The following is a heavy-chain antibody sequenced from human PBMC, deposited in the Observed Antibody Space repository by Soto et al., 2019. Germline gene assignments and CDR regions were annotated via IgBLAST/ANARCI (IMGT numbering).Heavy chain of an antibody. CDR1: GYSISSGYY. Sequence: PSETLSLTCAVSGYSISSGYYWGWIRQPPGKGLEWVGSIFHSGSTYYNPSLKSRVTISVDTSKNQFSLRLSSVTAADTAVYYCARGGYYFNSSGYYPYYFDHWGQGTLVTVSS. V-gene: IGHV4-38-2*01. CDR2: IFHSGST. D-gene: IGHD3-22*01. CDR3: ARGGYYFNSSGYYPYYFDH. J-gene: IGHJ4*02.